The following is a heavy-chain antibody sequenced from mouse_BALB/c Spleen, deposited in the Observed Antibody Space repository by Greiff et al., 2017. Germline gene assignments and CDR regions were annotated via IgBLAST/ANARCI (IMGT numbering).Heavy chain of an antibody. J-gene: IGHJ3*01. D-gene: IGHD1-2*01. V-gene: IGHV14-4*02. Sequence: VQLQQSGAELVRSGASVKLSCTASGFNIKDYYMHWVKQRPEQGLEWIGWIDPENGDTEYAPKFQGKATMTADTSSNTAYLQLSSLTSEDTAVYYCNAGPMTTATDWGQGTLVTVAA. CDR3: NAGPMTTATD. CDR2: IDPENGDT. CDR1: GFNIKDYY.